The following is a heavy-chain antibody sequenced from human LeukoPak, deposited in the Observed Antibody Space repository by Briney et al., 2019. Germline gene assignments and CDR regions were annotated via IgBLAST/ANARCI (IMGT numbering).Heavy chain of an antibody. V-gene: IGHV3-13*04. CDR3: ARTDFRDAFDI. Sequence: GGSLRLSCAASGFTFSNYDMHWVRQETGKGLEWVSTIGTADDTYYLGSVKGRFTMSRENAKNSLYLQMYSLRAGDTAVYYCARTDFRDAFDIWGQGTVVTVSS. CDR1: GFTFSNYD. J-gene: IGHJ3*02. D-gene: IGHD3-3*01. CDR2: IGTADDT.